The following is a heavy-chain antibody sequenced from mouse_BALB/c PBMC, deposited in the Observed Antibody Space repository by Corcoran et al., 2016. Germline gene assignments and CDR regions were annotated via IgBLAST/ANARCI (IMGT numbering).Heavy chain of an antibody. CDR2: INPYNDGT. V-gene: IGHV1S136*01. Sequence: EVQLHQAATELEIPGASVKMSCKYCGYTFTSYVMHWEKQKPGQGIEWIGYINPYNDGTKYNEKFKGKSTLTTDKSSSTAYMELSSLTSEDSAVYYCALRIPAYWGQGSLVTVSA. CDR3: ALRIPAY. CDR1: GYTFTSYV. J-gene: IGHJ3*01. D-gene: IGHD1-2*01.